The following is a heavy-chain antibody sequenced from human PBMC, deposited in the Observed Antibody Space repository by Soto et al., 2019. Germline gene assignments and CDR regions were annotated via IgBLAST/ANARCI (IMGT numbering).Heavy chain of an antibody. J-gene: IGHJ4*02. CDR2: SKNRGQGFTI. D-gene: IGHD3-16*01. Sequence: HLVASRGGVVQPRGSLRLSCAASGFTFNDHYMDWVRQAPGKGLEWVARSKNRGQGFTIEYAASLKGRFTISRDASANSLSLQLYSLETDDTAVYYCTVWIAGGCYWGRGILVTFSS. CDR3: TVWIAGGCY. CDR1: GFTFNDHY. V-gene: IGHV3-72*01.